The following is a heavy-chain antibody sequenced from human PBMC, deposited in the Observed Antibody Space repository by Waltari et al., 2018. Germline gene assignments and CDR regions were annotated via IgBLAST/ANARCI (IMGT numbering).Heavy chain of an antibody. J-gene: IGHJ4*02. CDR3: ARDYSSSSFDY. CDR1: GFTFSSYT. D-gene: IGHD6-6*01. CDR2: ISGSGGST. V-gene: IGHV3-23*01. Sequence: EVQLLESGGGLVQPGGSLRLSCAASGFTFSSYTMSWVRRAPGKGLEWVSAISGSGGSTYYADSVKGRFTLSRDNSKNSLYLQMNSLRAEDTAVYYCARDYSSSSFDYWGQGTLVTVSS.